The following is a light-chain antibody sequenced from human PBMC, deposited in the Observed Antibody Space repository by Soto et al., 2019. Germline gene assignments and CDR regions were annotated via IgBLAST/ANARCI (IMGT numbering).Light chain of an antibody. CDR3: QHYGGSFT. Sequence: EIVLTQSPGNLSLSPGERATLSCRASESVSSVSLAWYQHKPGQAPRLLIFGASSRATAIPDRFSGSGSGTDFTLTISRLEPEDFAVYYCQHYGGSFTFGQGTRLEMK. CDR2: GAS. CDR1: ESVSSVS. J-gene: IGKJ5*01. V-gene: IGKV3-20*01.